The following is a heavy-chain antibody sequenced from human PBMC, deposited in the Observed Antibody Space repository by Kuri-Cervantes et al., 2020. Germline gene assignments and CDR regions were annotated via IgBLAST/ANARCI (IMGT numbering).Heavy chain of an antibody. D-gene: IGHD1-7*01. CDR3: AIPLNWNYPDVY. V-gene: IGHV1-69*06. Sequence: SVKVSCKASGYTFTSYGISWVRQAPGQGLEWMGGIIPIFGTANYAQKFQGRVTITADKCTSTAYMELSSLRSEDTAVYYCAIPLNWNYPDVYWGQGTLVTVSS. J-gene: IGHJ4*02. CDR1: GYTFTSYG. CDR2: IIPIFGTA.